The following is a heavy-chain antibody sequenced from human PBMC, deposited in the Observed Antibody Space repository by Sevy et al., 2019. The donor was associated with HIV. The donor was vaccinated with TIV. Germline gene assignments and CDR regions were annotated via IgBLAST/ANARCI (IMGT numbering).Heavy chain of an antibody. CDR2: ISYDGSNK. J-gene: IGHJ2*01. Sequence: GGSLRLSCAASGFTFSSYAMHWVRQAPGKGLEWVAVISYDGSNKYYADSVKGRFTISRDNSKNTLYLQMNSPRAEDTAVYYCARETAYYSLDWYFDLWGRGTLVTVSS. CDR3: ARETAYYSLDWYFDL. CDR1: GFTFSSYA. D-gene: IGHD3-10*01. V-gene: IGHV3-30-3*01.